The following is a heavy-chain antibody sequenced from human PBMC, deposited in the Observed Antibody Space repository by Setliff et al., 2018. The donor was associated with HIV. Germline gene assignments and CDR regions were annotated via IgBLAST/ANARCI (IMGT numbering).Heavy chain of an antibody. CDR1: GGSIRSGSYY. J-gene: IGHJ3*02. CDR3: ARVLYISGWYGPVVKALDM. Sequence: SETLSLTCSVSGGSIRSGSYYWSWIRQPAGKGLEWIGHIYSTGSTRYNPSLESRLTILVDTSRNQFSLKLNSVTAADTAVYYCARVLYISGWYGPVVKALDMWGQGTMVTVSS. D-gene: IGHD6-19*01. CDR2: IYSTGST. V-gene: IGHV4-61*09.